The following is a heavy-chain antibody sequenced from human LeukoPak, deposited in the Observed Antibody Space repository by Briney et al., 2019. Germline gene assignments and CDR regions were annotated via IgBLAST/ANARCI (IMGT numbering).Heavy chain of an antibody. D-gene: IGHD6-13*01. Sequence: SETLSLTCTVSGGSISDYYWSWIRQPPGKGLEWIGSIYYSGSTYYNPSLKSRVTISVDTSKNQFSLKLSSVTAADTAVYYCARDSEVYIAAAGTPFDYWGQGTLVTVSS. V-gene: IGHV4-39*07. J-gene: IGHJ4*02. CDR3: ARDSEVYIAAAGTPFDY. CDR1: GGSISDYY. CDR2: IYYSGST.